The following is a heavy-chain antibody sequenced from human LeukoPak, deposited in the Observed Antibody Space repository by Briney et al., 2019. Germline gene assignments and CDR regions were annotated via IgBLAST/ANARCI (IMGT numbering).Heavy chain of an antibody. J-gene: IGHJ4*02. CDR1: GFTFSRSW. Sequence: PGESLRLSCAGSGFTFSRSWMTWVGEAPGKGLEGVASINQDGSVKHYMDSVKGRFTISRDNAENSLHLQMHSLRAEDTAVYYCAKLLGDVTTFDYWGQGTLVTVSS. CDR3: AKLLGDVTTFDY. V-gene: IGHV3-7*01. D-gene: IGHD3-16*01. CDR2: INQDGSVK.